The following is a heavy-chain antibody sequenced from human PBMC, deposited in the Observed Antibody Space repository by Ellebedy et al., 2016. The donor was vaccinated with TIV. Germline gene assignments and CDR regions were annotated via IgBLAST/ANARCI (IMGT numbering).Heavy chain of an antibody. D-gene: IGHD6-19*01. J-gene: IGHJ4*02. CDR1: GYTFTSYF. V-gene: IGHV1-46*04. CDR3: ARARSSGWLHTPDY. CDR2: INPSVGST. Sequence: AASVKVSCKASGYTFTSYFMHWVPPVPGQVLEWMGIINPSVGSTTYAQKLQGRVTMTRDTSTSTVYMELRSLRSEDTAVYYCARARSSGWLHTPDYWGQGTLVTVCS.